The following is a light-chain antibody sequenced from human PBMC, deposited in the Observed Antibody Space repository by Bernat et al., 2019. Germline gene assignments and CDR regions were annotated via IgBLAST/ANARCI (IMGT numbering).Light chain of an antibody. J-gene: IGKJ5*01. CDR1: QSVNTY. CDR3: QQRTNWIT. V-gene: IGKV3-11*01. CDR2: DAS. Sequence: EIVLTQSPATLSLSPGDRATLSCRASQSVNTYLAWYQQKSGQAPRLLIYDASTRATGIPARFSGGGSGTDFTLTISSLEPEDFAVYYCQQRTNWITFGQGTRLESK.